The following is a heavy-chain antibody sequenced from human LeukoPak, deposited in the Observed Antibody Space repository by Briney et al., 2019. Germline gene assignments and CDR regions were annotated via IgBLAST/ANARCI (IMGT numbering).Heavy chain of an antibody. Sequence: SVKVSCKGSGGTFSSYAISWVRQAPGQGLEWTGGIIPIFGTANYAQKFQGRVTITTDESTSTAYMELSSLRSEDTAVYYCAVNSGSYSLLWEYLYYFDYWGQGTLVTVSS. CDR3: AVNSGSYSLLWEYLYYFDY. CDR1: GGTFSSYA. D-gene: IGHD1-26*01. V-gene: IGHV1-69*05. CDR2: IIPIFGTA. J-gene: IGHJ4*02.